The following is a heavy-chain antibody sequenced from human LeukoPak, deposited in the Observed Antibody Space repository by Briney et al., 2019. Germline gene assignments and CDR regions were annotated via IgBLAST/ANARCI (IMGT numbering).Heavy chain of an antibody. J-gene: IGHJ5*02. D-gene: IGHD6-19*01. CDR2: IYYSGST. V-gene: IGHV4-39*01. Sequence: SGTLSLTCTVSGGSISSSSYYWGWIRQPPGKGLEWIGSIYYSGSTYYNPSLKSRVTISVDTSKNQFSLKLSSVTAADTAVYYCARGLGTSLVFQWLVRGGWFDPWGQGTLVTVSS. CDR1: GGSISSSSYY. CDR3: ARGLGTSLVFQWLVRGGWFDP.